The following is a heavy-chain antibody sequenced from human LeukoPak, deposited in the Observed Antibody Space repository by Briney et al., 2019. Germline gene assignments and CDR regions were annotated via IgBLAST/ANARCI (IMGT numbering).Heavy chain of an antibody. D-gene: IGHD1-1*01. CDR1: GYTFTGYY. J-gene: IGHJ4*02. V-gene: IGHV1-24*01. Sequence: GASVKVSCKASGYTFTGYYMHWVRQAPGKGLEWMGGFDPEDGETIYAQKFQDRVTMTEDTSTDTACMELSSLRSEDTAVYYCATRYKYKWNDPTQFDYWGQGTLVTVSS. CDR2: FDPEDGET. CDR3: ATRYKYKWNDPTQFDY.